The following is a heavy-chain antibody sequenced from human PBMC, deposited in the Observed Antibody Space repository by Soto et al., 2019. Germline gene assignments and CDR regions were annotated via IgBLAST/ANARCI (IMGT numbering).Heavy chain of an antibody. J-gene: IGHJ5*02. D-gene: IGHD5-18*01. CDR3: AKDSSYSYESRPQFDP. CDR2: ISGSGGST. CDR1: GFTFSSYA. V-gene: IGHV3-23*01. Sequence: EVQLLESGGGLVQPGGSLRLSCAASGFTFSSYAMSWVRQAPGKGLEWVSAISGSGGSTYYADSVKGRFTISRDNSKNTLYRQMNSLRAEDTAVYYGAKDSSYSYESRPQFDPWGQGALVTDST.